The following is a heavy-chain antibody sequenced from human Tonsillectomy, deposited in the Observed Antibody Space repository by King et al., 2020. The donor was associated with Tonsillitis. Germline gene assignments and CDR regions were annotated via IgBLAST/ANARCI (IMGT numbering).Heavy chain of an antibody. CDR2: ISGSGSSI. Sequence: QLVQSGGGLVKPGGSLRLSCAASGFVFGDYHMSWIRQAPGEGLECVAYISGSGSSIYYADSVKGRFTISRDNAKKSLYLQMNSLRAEDTAVYYCARRRYYYDSDFDYWGQGTLVTVSS. CDR3: ARRRYYYDSDFDY. V-gene: IGHV3-11*01. CDR1: GFVFGDYH. D-gene: IGHD3-22*01. J-gene: IGHJ4*02.